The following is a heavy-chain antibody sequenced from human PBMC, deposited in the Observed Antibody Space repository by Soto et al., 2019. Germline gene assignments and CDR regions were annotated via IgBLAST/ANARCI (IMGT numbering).Heavy chain of an antibody. V-gene: IGHV3-30-3*01. Sequence: QVQLVESGGGVVQPGRSLRLSCAASGFTFSSYAMHWVRQAPGKGLEWVAVISYDGSNKYYADSVKGRFTISRDNSKNTLYLQMNSLRAEDTAVYYCAKAWGSSWPYYYYGMDVWGQGTTVTVSS. CDR2: ISYDGSNK. D-gene: IGHD6-13*01. CDR3: AKAWGSSWPYYYYGMDV. J-gene: IGHJ6*02. CDR1: GFTFSSYA.